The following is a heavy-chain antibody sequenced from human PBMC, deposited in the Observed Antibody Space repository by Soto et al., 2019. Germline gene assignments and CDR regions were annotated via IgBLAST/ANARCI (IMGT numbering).Heavy chain of an antibody. CDR2: IYPGDSDT. V-gene: IGHV5-51*01. CDR1: GYSFTSYW. J-gene: IGHJ6*02. Sequence: EVQLVQSGAEVKKPGESLQISCKGSGYSFTSYWIGWVRQMPGKGLEWMGIIYPGDSDTRYSPSFQGQVTISADKSISTAYLQWSSLKASDTAMYYCARHGYNWNYETLDYGMDVWGQGTTVTVSS. CDR3: ARHGYNWNYETLDYGMDV. D-gene: IGHD1-7*01.